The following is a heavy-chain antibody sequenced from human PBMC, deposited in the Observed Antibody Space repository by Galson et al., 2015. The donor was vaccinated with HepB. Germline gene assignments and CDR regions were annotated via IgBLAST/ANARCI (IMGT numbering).Heavy chain of an antibody. CDR2: ISGSGGST. J-gene: IGHJ4*02. CDR1: GFTFSSYA. D-gene: IGHD2-2*03. V-gene: IGHV3-23*01. Sequence: SLRLSCAASGFTFSSYAMSWVRQAPGKGLEWVSAISGSGGSTYYADSVKGRFTISRDNSKSTLYLQMNSLRAEDTAVYYCANLDIVVVPAAIGVDYWGQGTLVTVSS. CDR3: ANLDIVVVPAAIGVDY.